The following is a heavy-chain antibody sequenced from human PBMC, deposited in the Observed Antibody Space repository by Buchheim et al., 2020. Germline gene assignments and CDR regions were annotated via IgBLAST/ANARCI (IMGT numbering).Heavy chain of an antibody. D-gene: IGHD6-19*01. V-gene: IGHV3-33*01. CDR3: ARDGGIAVAGTIYYYYGMDV. Sequence: QVQLVESGGGVVQPGRSLRLSCAASGFTFSSYGMHWVRQAPGKGLEWVAVIWYDGSNKYYADSVKGRFTISRDNSKNTLYLQMNSLRAEDTAVYYCARDGGIAVAGTIYYYYGMDVWGQGTT. J-gene: IGHJ6*02. CDR2: IWYDGSNK. CDR1: GFTFSSYG.